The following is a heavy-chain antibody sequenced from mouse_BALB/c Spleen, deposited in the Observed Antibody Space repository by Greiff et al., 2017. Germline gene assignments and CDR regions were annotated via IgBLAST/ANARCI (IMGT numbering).Heavy chain of an antibody. CDR3: ARGGYDGSSPRAMDY. J-gene: IGHJ4*01. V-gene: IGHV1S127*01. D-gene: IGHD1-1*01. CDR2: IDPSDSET. CDR1: GYSFTSYW. Sequence: QVQLQQSGPQLVRPGASVKISCKASGYSFTSYWMHWVKQRPGQGLEWIGMIDPSDSETRLNQKFKDKATLTVDKSSSTAYMQLSSPTSEDSAVYYCARGGYDGSSPRAMDYWGQGTSVTVSS.